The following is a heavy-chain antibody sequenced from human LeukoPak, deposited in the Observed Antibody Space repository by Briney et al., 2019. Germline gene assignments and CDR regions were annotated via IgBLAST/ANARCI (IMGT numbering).Heavy chain of an antibody. CDR2: INSDGSST. CDR1: GFTFSSYA. D-gene: IGHD6-13*01. J-gene: IGHJ4*02. CDR3: ARAFRIAPVDY. Sequence: PGGSLRLSCAASGFTFSSYAMSWVRQAPGKGLEWVSRINSDGSSTSYADSVKGRFTISRDNSKDTLYLQMNSLRAEDTAVYYCARAFRIAPVDYWGQGTLVTVSS. V-gene: IGHV3-74*01.